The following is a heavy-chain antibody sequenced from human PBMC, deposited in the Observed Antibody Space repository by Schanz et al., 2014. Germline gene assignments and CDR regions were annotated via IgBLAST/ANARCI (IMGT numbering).Heavy chain of an antibody. Sequence: QLHLQESGPGLAKPSETLSLICSVSGGSISTSSRYWGWIRQSPGKGLEWLGSLYYTGKTHYNPSLKSQVTIPLATPKNQFSLNLTSVPAADTAVYYCVRHGNYEFWHGPTPQFENWGQGTLVTVS. CDR1: GGSISTSSRY. V-gene: IGHV4-39*01. CDR2: LYYTGKT. CDR3: VRHGNYEFWHGPTPQFEN. D-gene: IGHD3-3*01. J-gene: IGHJ4*02.